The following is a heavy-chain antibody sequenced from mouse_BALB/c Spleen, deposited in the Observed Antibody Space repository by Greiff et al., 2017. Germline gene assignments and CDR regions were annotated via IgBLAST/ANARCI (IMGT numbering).Heavy chain of an antibody. Sequence: VQLKQSGAELVRPGALVKLSCKASGFNIKDYYMHWVKQRPEQGLEWIGWIDPENGNTIYDPKFQGKASITADTSSNTAYLQLSSLTSEDTAVYYCARVGNTATAYWGQGTLVTVSA. CDR1: GFNIKDYY. CDR3: ARVGNTATAY. D-gene: IGHD1-2*01. V-gene: IGHV14-1*02. J-gene: IGHJ3*01. CDR2: IDPENGNT.